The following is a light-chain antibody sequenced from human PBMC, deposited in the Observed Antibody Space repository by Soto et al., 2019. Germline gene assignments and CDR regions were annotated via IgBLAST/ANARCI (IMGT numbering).Light chain of an antibody. CDR2: DVS. Sequence: QSLLTQPASVSVSPGQSITISCTGTSSDVGGYNYVSWYQHHPGKAPKLIIYDVSNRPSGVSIRFSGSKSDNTASLTISGLQPEDEADYHCSSYTTSNTRQIVFGTGTKVTVL. J-gene: IGLJ1*01. V-gene: IGLV2-14*03. CDR3: SSYTTSNTRQIV. CDR1: SSDVGGYNY.